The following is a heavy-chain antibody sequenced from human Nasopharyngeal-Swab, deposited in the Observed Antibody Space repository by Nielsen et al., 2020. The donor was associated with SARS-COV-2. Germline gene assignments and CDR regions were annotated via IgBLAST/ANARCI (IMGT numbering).Heavy chain of an antibody. CDR3: ALIRGAAGS. J-gene: IGHJ5*02. Sequence: GGSLRLSCAASGFTFTSYAMNWVRHAPGKGLEWVSGMSGRGDNTYYAESVKGRFTISRDTSKSTLYLQMNGLRAEDTAVYYCALIRGAAGSWGQGTLVTVHS. CDR2: MSGRGDNT. CDR1: GFTFTSYA. V-gene: IGHV3-23*01. D-gene: IGHD6-13*01.